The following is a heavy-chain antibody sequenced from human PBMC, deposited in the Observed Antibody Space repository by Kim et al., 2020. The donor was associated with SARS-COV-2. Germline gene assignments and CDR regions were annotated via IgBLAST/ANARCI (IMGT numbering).Heavy chain of an antibody. V-gene: IGHV4-39*01. D-gene: IGHD6-19*01. J-gene: IGHJ4*02. Sequence: NQQPSQKSRVTITVDTSRNQFSLKLSSVIAADTAVYYCARRGSGWYFDYWGQGTLVTVSS. CDR3: ARRGSGWYFDY.